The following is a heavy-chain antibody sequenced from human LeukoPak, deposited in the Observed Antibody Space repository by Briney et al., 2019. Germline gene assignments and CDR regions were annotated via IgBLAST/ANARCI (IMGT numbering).Heavy chain of an antibody. CDR2: IYHSGST. V-gene: IGHV4-38-2*01. CDR1: GYSISSGYY. Sequence: SETLSFTCAVSGYSISSGYYWGWIRQPPGKGLEWIGSIYHSGSTYYNPSLKSRVTISVDTSKNPFSLKLSSVTAADTAVYYCARSSDIGDNWGQGTLVTVSS. J-gene: IGHJ4*02. CDR3: ARSSDIGDN. D-gene: IGHD2-15*01.